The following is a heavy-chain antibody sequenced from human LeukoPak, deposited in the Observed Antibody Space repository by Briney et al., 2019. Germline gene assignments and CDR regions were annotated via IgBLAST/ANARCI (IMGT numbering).Heavy chain of an antibody. V-gene: IGHV1-69*06. Sequence: SVKVSCKASGGTFSSSAISWVRQAPGQGLEWMGGIIPVFGTGKYAQKFQGRVTITADKSTSTAYMELSSLRSEDTAVYYCASGGSSSLIYYFDYWGQGTLVTVSS. D-gene: IGHD6-13*01. CDR2: IIPVFGTG. CDR3: ASGGSSSLIYYFDY. CDR1: GGTFSSSA. J-gene: IGHJ4*02.